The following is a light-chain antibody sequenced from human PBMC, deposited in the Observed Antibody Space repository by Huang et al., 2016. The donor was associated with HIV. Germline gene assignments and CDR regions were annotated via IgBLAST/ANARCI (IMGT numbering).Light chain of an antibody. CDR1: RGISNS. CDR3: QQYYNTTLS. V-gene: IGKV1-NL1*01. CDR2: AAS. Sequence: DIQMTQSPSSLSASVGDRVTITCRASRGISNSLAWYQQQPGKAPKLLLYAASRLQGGVPSRFSGSGSRTDYTLTISSLQPEDSATYYCQQYYNTTLSFGGGPRWRSN. J-gene: IGKJ4*01.